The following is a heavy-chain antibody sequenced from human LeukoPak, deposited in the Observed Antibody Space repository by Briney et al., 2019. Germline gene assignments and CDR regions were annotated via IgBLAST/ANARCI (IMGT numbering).Heavy chain of an antibody. CDR3: ARERSLYGSGMGDPFDY. Sequence: GASVTVSCKASGYTFTSYGISWVRQAPGQGLEWMGWISAYNGNTNYAQKLQGRVTITTDTSTSTAYMELRSLRSDDTAVYYCARERSLYGSGMGDPFDYWGQGTLVTVSS. J-gene: IGHJ4*02. V-gene: IGHV1-18*01. D-gene: IGHD3-10*01. CDR1: GYTFTSYG. CDR2: ISAYNGNT.